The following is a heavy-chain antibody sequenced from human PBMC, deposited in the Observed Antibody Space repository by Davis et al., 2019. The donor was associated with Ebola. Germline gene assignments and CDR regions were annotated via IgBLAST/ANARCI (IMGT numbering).Heavy chain of an antibody. CDR2: IYYSGST. D-gene: IGHD2-15*01. Sequence: TFSSYWMSWVRQAPGKGLEWIGSIYYSGSTYYNPSLKSRVTISVDTSKNQFSLKLSSVTAADTAVYYCASGLLDWFDPWGQGTLVTVSS. CDR3: ASGLLDWFDP. J-gene: IGHJ5*02. CDR1: TFSSYW. V-gene: IGHV4-39*01.